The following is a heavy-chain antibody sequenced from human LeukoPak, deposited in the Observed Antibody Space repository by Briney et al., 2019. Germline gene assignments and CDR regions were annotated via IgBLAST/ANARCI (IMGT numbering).Heavy chain of an antibody. CDR2: ISASNGNT. CDR3: ARYSRTYYDFWSGYYGIDY. D-gene: IGHD3-3*01. V-gene: IGHV1-18*01. Sequence: ASVKVSCKASGYTFTSYGISWVRQAPGQGLEWMGWISASNGNTNYAQKLQGRVTMTTDTSTSTAYMELRSLRSDDTAVYYCARYSRTYYDFWSGYYGIDYWGQGTLVTVSS. J-gene: IGHJ4*02. CDR1: GYTFTSYG.